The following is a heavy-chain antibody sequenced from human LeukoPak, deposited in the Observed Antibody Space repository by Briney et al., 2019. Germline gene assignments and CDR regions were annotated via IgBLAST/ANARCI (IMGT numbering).Heavy chain of an antibody. CDR2: FDPEDGET. Sequence: VASVKVSCKVSGYTLTELSMHWVRQAPGKGLEWMGGFDPEDGETIYAQKFQGRVTMTEDTSTDTAYMELSSLRSEDTAVYYCATDPYYYDSSGPSWGQGTLVTVSS. CDR1: GYTLTELS. V-gene: IGHV1-24*01. CDR3: ATDPYYYDSSGPS. D-gene: IGHD3-22*01. J-gene: IGHJ4*02.